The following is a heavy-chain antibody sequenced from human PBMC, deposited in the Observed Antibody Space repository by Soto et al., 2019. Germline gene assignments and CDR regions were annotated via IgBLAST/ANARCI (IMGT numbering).Heavy chain of an antibody. V-gene: IGHV4-30-2*01. Sequence: PSETLSLTCAVSGGSISSGGYSWSWIRQPPGKGLEWIGYIYHSGSTYYNPSLKSRVTISVDRSKNQFSLKLSSVTAADTAVYYCARSVLLWFGESLYWGQGTLVTVSS. D-gene: IGHD3-10*01. J-gene: IGHJ4*02. CDR2: IYHSGST. CDR3: ARSVLLWFGESLY. CDR1: GGSISSGGYS.